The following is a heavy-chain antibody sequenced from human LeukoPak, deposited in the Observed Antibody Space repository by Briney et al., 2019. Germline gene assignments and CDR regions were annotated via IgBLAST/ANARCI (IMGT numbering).Heavy chain of an antibody. V-gene: IGHV3-7*01. J-gene: IGHJ6*04. Sequence: GGSLRLSCAASGFTFRQYAMSWVRQAPGRGLEWVANIMEDGSDKQYVDSVRGRFTISRDNAKNSVSLQMDGLRAEDTAVYHCVRESDVWSGPGIGRPLDVWGKGTTVTVSS. CDR2: IMEDGSDK. D-gene: IGHD3-3*01. CDR1: GFTFRQYA. CDR3: VRESDVWSGPGIGRPLDV.